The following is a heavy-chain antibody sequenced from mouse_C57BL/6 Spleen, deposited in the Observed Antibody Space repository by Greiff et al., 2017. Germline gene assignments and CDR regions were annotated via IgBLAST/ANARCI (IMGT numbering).Heavy chain of an antibody. D-gene: IGHD1-1*02. V-gene: IGHV5-9*01. J-gene: IGHJ3*01. Sequence: EVKLMESGGGLVKPGGSLKLSCAASGFTFSSYTMSWVRQTPEKRLAWVATISGGGGNTYYPDSVKGRFTISRDNAKNTLYLQMSSLRSEDTALYYSARHWDGGFAYWGQGTLVTVSA. CDR3: ARHWDGGFAY. CDR1: GFTFSSYT. CDR2: ISGGGGNT.